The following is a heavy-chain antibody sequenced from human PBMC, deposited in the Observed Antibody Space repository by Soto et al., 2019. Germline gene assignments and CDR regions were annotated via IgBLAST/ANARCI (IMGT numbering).Heavy chain of an antibody. Sequence: SETLSLTCAVSGGSFSGYYWSWIRQPPGKGLEWIGEINHSGSTNYNPSLKSRVTISVDTSKNQFSLKLSSVTAADTAVYYCARSWNYGSGRDYWGQGTLVTVSS. CDR2: INHSGST. CDR1: GGSFSGYY. J-gene: IGHJ4*02. CDR3: ARSWNYGSGRDY. D-gene: IGHD3-10*01. V-gene: IGHV4-34*01.